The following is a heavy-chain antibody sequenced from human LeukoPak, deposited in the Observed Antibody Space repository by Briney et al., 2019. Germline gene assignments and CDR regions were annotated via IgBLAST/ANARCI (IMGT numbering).Heavy chain of an antibody. CDR2: IKQDGSEK. J-gene: IGHJ4*02. CDR3: ARDTAVGVLPYYYGSGSYYD. CDR1: GFTFSSYW. V-gene: IGHV3-7*01. Sequence: SGGSLRLSCAASGFTFSSYWMSWVRQAPGKGVEWVANIKQDGSEKYYVDSVKGRFTISRDNAKNSLYLQMNSLRAEDTAVYYCARDTAVGVLPYYYGSGSYYDWGQGTLVTVSS. D-gene: IGHD3-10*01.